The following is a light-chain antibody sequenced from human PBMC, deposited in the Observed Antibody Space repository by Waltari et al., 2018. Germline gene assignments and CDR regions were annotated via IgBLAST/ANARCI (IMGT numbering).Light chain of an antibody. V-gene: IGKV1-5*03. Sequence: DIQMTQSPFPLSASVGDRVTVTCRASQSINSWLAWYQQKQGKAPKLLIYEASNLESGVPSRFSGSGSGTEFTLTISSLQPDDLATYYCQQYHKSPITFGQGTRLEIK. CDR3: QQYHKSPIT. J-gene: IGKJ5*01. CDR1: QSINSW. CDR2: EAS.